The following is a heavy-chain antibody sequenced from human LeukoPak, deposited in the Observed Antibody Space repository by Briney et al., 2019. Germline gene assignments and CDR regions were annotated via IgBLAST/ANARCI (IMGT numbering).Heavy chain of an antibody. J-gene: IGHJ4*02. Sequence: PGGSLRLSCAASGFSVSTNYMNCVRPAPGKGLEWVSVVYSSGCTYYPDSVKSRFTISRDNSKNTLYLQMNSLRPEDAAVYYCARDVVGGFDYWGQGTLVTVSS. CDR3: ARDVVGGFDY. CDR1: GFSVSTNY. D-gene: IGHD2-21*01. V-gene: IGHV3-53*05. CDR2: VYSSGCT.